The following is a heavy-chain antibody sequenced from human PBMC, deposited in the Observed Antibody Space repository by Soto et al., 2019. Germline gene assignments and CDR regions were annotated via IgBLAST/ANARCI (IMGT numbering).Heavy chain of an antibody. CDR3: VRRYDPYYFDY. D-gene: IGHD1-1*01. CDR2: VYGREDK. Sequence: QITLQESGPTLVKPTQTLTLTCTFSGFSLTTSAVAVGWIRQPPGRALEWLAMVYGREDKFYTPSPRSRLTITKDNSKVQVVLTLTDMDPVDPGTDFCVRRYDPYYFDYWGQGTQVTVSS. J-gene: IGHJ4*02. CDR1: GFSLTTSAVA. V-gene: IGHV2-5*04.